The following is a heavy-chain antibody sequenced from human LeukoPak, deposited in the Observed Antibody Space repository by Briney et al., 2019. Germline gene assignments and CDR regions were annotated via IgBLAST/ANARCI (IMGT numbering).Heavy chain of an antibody. CDR1: GYTFTGYY. CDR3: ARVDCSGGSCYSLSHDWFDP. D-gene: IGHD2-15*01. V-gene: IGHV1-2*06. J-gene: IGHJ5*02. CDR2: IDPKSGDT. Sequence: ASVKVSCKASGYTFTGYYMHWVRQAPGQGLEWMGRIDPKSGDTNYAQKLQGRVTMTRDTSITTAYMELSRLRSDDTAVYYRARVDCSGGSCYSLSHDWFDPWGQGTLVTVSS.